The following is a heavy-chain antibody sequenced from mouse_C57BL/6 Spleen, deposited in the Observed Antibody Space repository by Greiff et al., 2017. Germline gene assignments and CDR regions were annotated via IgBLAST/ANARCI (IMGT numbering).Heavy chain of an antibody. D-gene: IGHD1-1*01. J-gene: IGHJ3*01. CDR3: ARGYYGSSPGWFAY. V-gene: IGHV5-17*01. CDR2: ISSGSSTI. CDR1: GFTFSDYG. Sequence: EVNLVESGGGLVKPGGSLKLSCAASGFTFSDYGMHWVRQAPEKGLEWVAYISSGSSTIYYADTVKGRFTISRDNAKNTLFLQLYSLRSEDTAMDYCARGYYGSSPGWFAYWGQGTLVTVSA.